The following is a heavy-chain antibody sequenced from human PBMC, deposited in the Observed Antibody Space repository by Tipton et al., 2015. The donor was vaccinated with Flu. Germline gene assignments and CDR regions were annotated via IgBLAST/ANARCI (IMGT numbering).Heavy chain of an antibody. V-gene: IGHV1-69*06. CDR3: ARDGTFGAAYFGY. D-gene: IGHD1-1*01. J-gene: IGHJ4*02. Sequence: QLVQSGAEVKKPGSSVKVSCKASGGTFSSYAISWVRQAPGQGLEWMGGIIPIFGTANYTQKLQGRVTMTTDTSTRTACMELRSLRSDDMAVYCCARDGTFGAAYFGYWGQGTLVTVSS. CDR1: GGTFSSYA. CDR2: IIPIFGTA.